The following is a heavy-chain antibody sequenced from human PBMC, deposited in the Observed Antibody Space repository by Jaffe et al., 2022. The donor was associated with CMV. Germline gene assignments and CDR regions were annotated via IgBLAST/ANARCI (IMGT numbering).Heavy chain of an antibody. Sequence: EVQLVESGGGLVQPGGSLRLSCAASGFTLSNYAMTWLRQAPGKGLEWVSYIANSGTVTYYADSVKGRFTISRDNSKNTLYLQMNGLRVEDTAVYFCARDLPSGGSSGWGRPTDCWGQGTLVIVSA. J-gene: IGHJ4*02. CDR2: IANSGTVT. V-gene: IGHV3-23*04. CDR3: ARDLPSGGSSGWGRPTDC. CDR1: GFTLSNYA. D-gene: IGHD6-19*01.